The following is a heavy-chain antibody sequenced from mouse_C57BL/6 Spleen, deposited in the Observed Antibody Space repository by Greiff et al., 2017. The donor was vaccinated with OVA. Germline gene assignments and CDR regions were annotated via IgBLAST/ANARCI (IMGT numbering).Heavy chain of an antibody. CDR1: GFTFSDYY. V-gene: IGHV5-12*01. Sequence: EVHLVESGGGLVQPGGSLKLSCAASGFTFSDYYMYWVRQTPEKRLEWVAYISNGGGSTYYPDTVKGRFTISRDNAKNTLYLQMSRLKSEDTAMYYCARGAFYYYGSSPGYFDVWGTGTTVTVSS. D-gene: IGHD1-1*01. J-gene: IGHJ1*03. CDR3: ARGAFYYYGSSPGYFDV. CDR2: ISNGGGST.